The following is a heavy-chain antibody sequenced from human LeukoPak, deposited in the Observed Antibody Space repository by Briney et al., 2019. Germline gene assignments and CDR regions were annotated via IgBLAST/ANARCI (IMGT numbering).Heavy chain of an antibody. D-gene: IGHD3-9*01. CDR1: GGTFSSYA. Sequence: ASVKASCKASGGTFSSYAISWVRQAPGQGLEWMGGIIPIFGTANYAQKFQGRVTITTDESTSTAYMELSSLRSEDTAVYYCVHDILTGYTPAGFDYWGQGTLVTVSS. J-gene: IGHJ4*02. V-gene: IGHV1-69*05. CDR3: VHDILTGYTPAGFDY. CDR2: IIPIFGTA.